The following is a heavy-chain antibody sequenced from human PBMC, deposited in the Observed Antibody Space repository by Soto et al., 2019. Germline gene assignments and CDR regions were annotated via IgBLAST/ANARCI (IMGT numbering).Heavy chain of an antibody. J-gene: IGHJ4*02. V-gene: IGHV3-7*03. Sequence: GGSLRLSCAASGFTFSSYWMSWVRQAPGKGLEWVANIKQDGSEKYYVDSVKGRFTISRDNAKNSLYLQMNSLRAEDAAVYYCARDWTYDFWSGSDYWGQGTLVTVSS. CDR3: ARDWTYDFWSGSDY. D-gene: IGHD3-3*01. CDR1: GFTFSSYW. CDR2: IKQDGSEK.